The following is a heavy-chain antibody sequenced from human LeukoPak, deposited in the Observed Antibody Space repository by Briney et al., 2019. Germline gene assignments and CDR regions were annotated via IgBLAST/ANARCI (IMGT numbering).Heavy chain of an antibody. J-gene: IGHJ4*02. CDR2: ISGSGGST. Sequence: GGSLRLSCAASGLTFSSYAMSWVRQAPGKGLEWVSAISGSGGSTYYADSVKGRFTISRDNSKNTLYLQMNSLRAEDTAVYYCAKKTSGSYSFYFDYWGQGTLVTVSS. CDR1: GLTFSSYA. D-gene: IGHD1-26*01. V-gene: IGHV3-23*01. CDR3: AKKTSGSYSFYFDY.